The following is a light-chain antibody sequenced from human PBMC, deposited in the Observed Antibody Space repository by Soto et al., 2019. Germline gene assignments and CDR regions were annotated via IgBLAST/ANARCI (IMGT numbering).Light chain of an antibody. CDR3: QQCGSSPWT. CDR1: QSVSSYY. V-gene: IGKV3-20*01. CDR2: AAS. Sequence: EIVLTQSPGTLSLSPGERATLSCGASQSVSSYYLAWYQQKPGQAPRLLIYAASSRATGIPDRFSGGGSGTDFTLTISRLEREDFAVYYCQQCGSSPWTFGQGTKVEIK. J-gene: IGKJ1*01.